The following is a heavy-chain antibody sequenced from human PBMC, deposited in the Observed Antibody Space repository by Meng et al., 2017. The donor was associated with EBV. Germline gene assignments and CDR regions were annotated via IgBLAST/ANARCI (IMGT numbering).Heavy chain of an antibody. CDR1: GGTFRSDA. D-gene: IGHD3-10*01. CDR2: LIPMSGAP. CDR3: ASESGRGFTPDY. J-gene: IGHJ4*02. Sequence: QGQLQHAGAEVKKPGSSGKVSCRTSGGTFRSDAVSWVRQAPGQGLEWMGGLIPMSGAPHYAQKFQDRVTIIADESTSTHSMELNNLRFEDTAMYYCASESGRGFTPDYWGQGTLVTVSS. V-gene: IGHV1-69*01.